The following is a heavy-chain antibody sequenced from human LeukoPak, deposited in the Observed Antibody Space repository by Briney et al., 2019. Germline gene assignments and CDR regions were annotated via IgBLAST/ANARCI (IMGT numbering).Heavy chain of an antibody. CDR3: ARVGYDILTGSSQGFDP. V-gene: IGHV4-59*01. Sequence: SETLYLTCTVSGGSISSYYWSWIRQPPGKGLEWIGYIYYSGSTNYNPSLKSRVTISVDTSKNQFSLKLSSVTAADTAVYYCARVGYDILTGSSQGFDPWGQGTLVTVSS. D-gene: IGHD3-9*01. CDR1: GGSISSYY. J-gene: IGHJ5*02. CDR2: IYYSGST.